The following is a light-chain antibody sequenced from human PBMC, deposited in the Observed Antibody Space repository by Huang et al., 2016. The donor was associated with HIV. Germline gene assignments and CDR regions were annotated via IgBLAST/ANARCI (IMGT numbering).Light chain of an antibody. CDR1: RSVSTN. Sequence: EIVMTQSPATLSVSPGQRVTLRCRANRSVSTNLAWYQQRHGQATRLLIYGSSTRAPGIPARFSGSGSGTDFSLTISSLQSEDFALYYCHQYNNWLLSFGGGTRV. CDR3: HQYNNWLLS. J-gene: IGKJ4*01. CDR2: GSS. V-gene: IGKV3-15*01.